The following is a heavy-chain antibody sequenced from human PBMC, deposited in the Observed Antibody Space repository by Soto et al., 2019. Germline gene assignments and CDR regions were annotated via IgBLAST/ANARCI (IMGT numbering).Heavy chain of an antibody. CDR3: ARGDCSGGSCYSPGDNYYYGMDV. V-gene: IGHV1-69*02. J-gene: IGHJ6*02. CDR2: IIPILGIA. CDR1: GGTFSSYT. D-gene: IGHD2-15*01. Sequence: SVKVSCKASGGTFSSYTISWVRQAPGQGLEWMGRIIPILGIANYAQKFQGRVTITADKSTSTAYMELSSLRSEDTAVYYCARGDCSGGSCYSPGDNYYYGMDVWG.